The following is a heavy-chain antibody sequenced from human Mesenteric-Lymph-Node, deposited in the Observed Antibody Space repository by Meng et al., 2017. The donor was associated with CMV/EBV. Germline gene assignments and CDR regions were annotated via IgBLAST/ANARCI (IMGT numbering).Heavy chain of an antibody. J-gene: IGHJ4*02. CDR2: IKQDGTDK. D-gene: IGHD1-26*01. Sequence: GGSLRLSCAASGFTFSKYWMTWVRQAPGKGLEWVANIKQDGTDKFYVDSVKGRFTISRDNAKNSLYLQMHSLRAEDTAVYYCAQDGTAVDYWGQGTLVTVSS. CDR3: AQDGTAVDY. CDR1: GFTFSKYW. V-gene: IGHV3-7*01.